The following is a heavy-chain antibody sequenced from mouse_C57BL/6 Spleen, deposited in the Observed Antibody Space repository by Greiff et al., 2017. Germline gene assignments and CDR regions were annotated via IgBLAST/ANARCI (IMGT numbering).Heavy chain of an antibody. CDR3: ARGDYSYFDY. CDR2: IYPGDGAT. J-gene: IGHJ2*01. Sequence: QVQLKESGPELVKPGASVKISCKASGYAFSSSWMTWVKQRPGKGLEWIGRIYPGDGATNYNGKFKGKATLTADKSSSTAYMQLSSLTSEDSAVYVCARGDYSYFDYWGQGTTLTVSS. D-gene: IGHD2-4*01. CDR1: GYAFSSSW. V-gene: IGHV1-82*01.